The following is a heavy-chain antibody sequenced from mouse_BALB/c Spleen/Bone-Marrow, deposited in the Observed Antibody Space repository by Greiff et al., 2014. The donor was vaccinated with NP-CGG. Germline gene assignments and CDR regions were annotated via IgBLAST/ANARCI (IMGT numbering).Heavy chain of an antibody. V-gene: IGHV1-54*03. CDR1: GYAFTNYW. Sequence: VMLVESGAELVRPGTSVKVSCKASGYAFTNYWIEWVKQRPGQGLEWIGVINPGSGGVNYNEKFKGKATLTANKSSSTAYIQLSSLTSDDSAVYFCSREITRYAVDYWGQGTSVTVSS. D-gene: IGHD2-4*01. CDR2: INPGSGGV. J-gene: IGHJ4*01. CDR3: SREITRYAVDY.